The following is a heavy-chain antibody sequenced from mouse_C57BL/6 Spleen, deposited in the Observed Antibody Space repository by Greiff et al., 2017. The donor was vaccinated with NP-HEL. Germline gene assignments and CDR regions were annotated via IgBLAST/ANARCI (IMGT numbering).Heavy chain of an antibody. V-gene: IGHV1-53*01. CDR1: GYTFTSYW. J-gene: IGHJ4*01. D-gene: IGHD1-1*01. CDR2: INPSNGGT. CDR3: AGTTVVATKYYYYAMDY. Sequence: QVQLKQSGTELVKPGASVKLSCKASGYTFTSYWMHWVKQRPGQGLEWIGNINPSNGGTNYNEKFKSKATLTVDKSSSTAYMQLSSLTSEDSAVYYCAGTTVVATKYYYYAMDYWGQGTSVTVSS.